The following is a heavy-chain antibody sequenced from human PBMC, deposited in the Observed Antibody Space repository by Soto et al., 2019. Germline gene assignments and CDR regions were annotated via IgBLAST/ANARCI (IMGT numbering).Heavy chain of an antibody. D-gene: IGHD4-17*01. CDR2: IIPIFGTA. Sequence: QVQLVQSGAEVKKPGSSVKVSCKASGGTFSSYAISWVRQAPGQGLEWMGGIIPIFGTANYAQKFQGRVTXXAXEXXSTAYMELSSVTAADTAVYYCARSNYGDYGAQPDHWGQGTPVTVSS. CDR3: ARSNYGDYGAQPDH. V-gene: IGHV1-69*12. CDR1: GGTFSSYA. J-gene: IGHJ4*02.